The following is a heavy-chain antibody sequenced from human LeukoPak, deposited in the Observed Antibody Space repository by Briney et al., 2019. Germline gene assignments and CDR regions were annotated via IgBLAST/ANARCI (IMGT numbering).Heavy chain of an antibody. CDR1: GFTFSSYS. Sequence: GGSLRLSCAASGFTFSSYSMNWVRQAPGKGLEWVSSISSSSSYIYYADSVKGRFTISRDNAKNSLYLQMNSLRAEDTAVYYCARGNYGDENWYFDLWGRGTLVTVSS. D-gene: IGHD4-17*01. CDR2: ISSSSSYI. CDR3: ARGNYGDENWYFDL. J-gene: IGHJ2*01. V-gene: IGHV3-21*01.